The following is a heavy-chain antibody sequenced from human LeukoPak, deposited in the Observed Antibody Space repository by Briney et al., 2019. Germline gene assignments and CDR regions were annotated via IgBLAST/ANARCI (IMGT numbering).Heavy chain of an antibody. Sequence: PSETLSLTCTVSGGSISSTSYYWSWIRQPPGKGLEWIGEINHSGSTNYNPSLKSRVTISVDTSKNQFSLKLSSVTAADTAVYYCARDVGATPGYFDYWGQGTLVTVSS. CDR1: GGSISSTSYY. CDR2: INHSGST. V-gene: IGHV4-39*07. CDR3: ARDVGATPGYFDY. D-gene: IGHD1-26*01. J-gene: IGHJ4*02.